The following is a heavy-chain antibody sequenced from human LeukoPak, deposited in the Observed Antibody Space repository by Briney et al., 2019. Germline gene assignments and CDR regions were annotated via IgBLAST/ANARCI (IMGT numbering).Heavy chain of an antibody. Sequence: PSETLSLTCTVSGYSISSGYYWGWIRQSPGKGLEWIGSIYHGGSTYYNPSLRSRVIVSVDTSKNQFSLKLSSVTAADTAVYYCARADFWSGGGFDYWGQGTLVTVSS. J-gene: IGHJ4*02. CDR1: GYSISSGYY. CDR2: IYHGGST. D-gene: IGHD3-3*01. V-gene: IGHV4-38-2*02. CDR3: ARADFWSGGGFDY.